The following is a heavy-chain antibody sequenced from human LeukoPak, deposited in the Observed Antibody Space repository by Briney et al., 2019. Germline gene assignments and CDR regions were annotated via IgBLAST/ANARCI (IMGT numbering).Heavy chain of an antibody. CDR1: GYTFTGYY. Sequence: ASVKVSCKASGYTFTGYYMHWVRQVPGQGLEWMGWINPNSGDTSSSQKFQGRVAMTRDTSISTAYMELSRLRSDDTAVYYCARDRLGSSGYYYYYYGMDVWGQGTTVTVSS. V-gene: IGHV1-2*02. CDR2: INPNSGDT. CDR3: ARDRLGSSGYYYYYYGMDV. D-gene: IGHD3-22*01. J-gene: IGHJ6*02.